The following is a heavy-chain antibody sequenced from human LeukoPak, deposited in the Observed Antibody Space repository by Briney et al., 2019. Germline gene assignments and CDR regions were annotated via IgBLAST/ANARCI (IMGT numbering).Heavy chain of an antibody. D-gene: IGHD5-24*01. CDR1: GFIFSSQW. Sequence: PGGSLKLSCAASGFIFSSQWMGWVRQAPGKGLEWVANVNQGGTEKFYVASVKGRFSISRDNAKNSLYPQMNSLRAEDTAVYYCARAQGTRDGYNSPYWGQGTLVTVSS. CDR2: VNQGGTEK. V-gene: IGHV3-7*01. J-gene: IGHJ4*02. CDR3: ARAQGTRDGYNSPY.